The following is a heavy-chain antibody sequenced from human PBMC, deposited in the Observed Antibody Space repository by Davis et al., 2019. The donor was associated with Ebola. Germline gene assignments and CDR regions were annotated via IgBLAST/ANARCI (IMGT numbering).Heavy chain of an antibody. CDR3: ARVGDLFDY. D-gene: IGHD4-17*01. CDR2: IYYSGST. V-gene: IGHV4-59*02. Sequence: SETLSLTCTVSGGSVSNYYWSWIRQPPGKGLEWIGYIYYSGSTNYNPSLKSRVTISVDTSKNQFSLKLSSVTAADTAVYYCARVGDLFDYWGQGTLVTVSS. CDR1: GGSVSNYY. J-gene: IGHJ4*02.